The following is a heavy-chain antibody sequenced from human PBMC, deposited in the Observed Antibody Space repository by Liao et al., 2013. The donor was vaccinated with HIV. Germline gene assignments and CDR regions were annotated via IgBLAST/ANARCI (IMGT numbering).Heavy chain of an antibody. D-gene: IGHD2-8*02. J-gene: IGHJ5*02. V-gene: IGHV4-39*07. CDR3: ARDAWYNWFDP. CDR1: GGSISSSSYY. Sequence: QLQLQESGPGLVKPSETLSLTCSVSGGSISSSSYYWGWIRQPPGKGLEWIGTLYYSGSTYYNPSLKSRVTMSVDTSKNQFSLRLSSVTAADTAVYYCARDAWYNWFDPWGQGTLVTVSS. CDR2: LYYSGST.